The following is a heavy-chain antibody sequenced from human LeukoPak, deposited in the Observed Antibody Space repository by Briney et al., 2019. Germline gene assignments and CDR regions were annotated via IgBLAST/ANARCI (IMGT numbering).Heavy chain of an antibody. J-gene: IGHJ5*02. D-gene: IGHD5-18*01. CDR1: GFTFSSYD. Sequence: GRSLRLSCAASGFTFSSYDMHWVRQAPGKGLEWVAVISYDGSNKYYADSVKGRFTISRDNSKNTLYLQMNSLTAEDTAVYYFAKGRYTPDPWGQGTLVTVSS. V-gene: IGHV3-30*18. CDR2: ISYDGSNK. CDR3: AKGRYTPDP.